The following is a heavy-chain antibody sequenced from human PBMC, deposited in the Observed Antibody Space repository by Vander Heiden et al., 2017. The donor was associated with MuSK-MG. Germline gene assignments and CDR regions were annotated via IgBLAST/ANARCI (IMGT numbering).Heavy chain of an antibody. J-gene: IGHJ4*02. CDR2: ISSSSSYI. V-gene: IGHV3-21*01. Sequence: EVQLVESGGGLVKPGGSLRLSCAASGFTLSSYSMNWVRQAPGKGLEWVSSISSSSSYIYYADSVKGRFTISRDNAKNSLYLQMNSLRAEDTAVYYCARGRDCSSTSCYGVGDYWGQGTLVTVSS. CDR3: ARGRDCSSTSCYGVGDY. D-gene: IGHD2-2*01. CDR1: GFTLSSYS.